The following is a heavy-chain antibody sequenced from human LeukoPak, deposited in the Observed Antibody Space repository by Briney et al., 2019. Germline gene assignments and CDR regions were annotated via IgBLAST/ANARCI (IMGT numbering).Heavy chain of an antibody. V-gene: IGHV1-2*06. CDR2: INPNSGGT. D-gene: IGHD2-2*01. CDR1: GYTFAGYY. J-gene: IGHJ4*02. CDR3: ARERPDYFDY. Sequence: GASVKVSCKASGYTFAGYYMHWVRQAPGQGLEWMGRINPNSGGTNYAQKFQGRVTMTRDTSISTAYMELRSLRSDDTAVYYCARERPDYFDYWGQGTLVTVSS.